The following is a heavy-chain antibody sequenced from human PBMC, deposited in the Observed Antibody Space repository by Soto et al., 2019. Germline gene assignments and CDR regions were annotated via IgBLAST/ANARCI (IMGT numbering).Heavy chain of an antibody. CDR3: ARGGAMGVDY. Sequence: EVQLVESGGGLVQPGGSLRLSCTASGFTFNNKCMHWVRQAPGKGLVWVSRIDGYSTTTNYADSVKGRFTISRDNAKNTVFLHVNSLTDEDTAVYYCARGGAMGVDYWGQGTLVTVSS. CDR2: IDGYSTTT. CDR1: GFTFNNKC. D-gene: IGHD1-26*01. J-gene: IGHJ4*02. V-gene: IGHV3-74*01.